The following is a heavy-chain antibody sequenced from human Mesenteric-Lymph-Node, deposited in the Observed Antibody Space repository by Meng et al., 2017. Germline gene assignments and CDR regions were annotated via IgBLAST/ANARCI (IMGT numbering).Heavy chain of an antibody. J-gene: IGHJ6*02. CDR3: ARGSGDIVAVPAAMLGYYYYGMDV. Sequence: SVKVSCKASGGTFSSYAISWVRQAPGQGLEWMGGIIPIFGTANYAQKFQGRVTITTDESTSTAYMELSSLRSDDTAVYYCARGSGDIVAVPAAMLGYYYYGMDVWGQGTTVTVSS. CDR1: GGTFSSYA. CDR2: IIPIFGTA. D-gene: IGHD2-2*01. V-gene: IGHV1-69*05.